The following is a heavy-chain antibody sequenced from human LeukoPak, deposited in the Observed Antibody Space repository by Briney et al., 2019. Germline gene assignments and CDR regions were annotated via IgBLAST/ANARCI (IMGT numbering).Heavy chain of an antibody. J-gene: IGHJ4*02. CDR1: GYTFTSYA. D-gene: IGHD3-16*01. CDR2: INTNTGNP. Sequence: ASVKVSCKASGYTFTSYAMNWVRQAPGQGLEWMGWINTNTGNPTYAQGFTGRFVFSLDTSVSTAYLQISSLKAEDTAVYYCARPTLWGSYWYFDCWGQGTLVTVSS. V-gene: IGHV7-4-1*02. CDR3: ARPTLWGSYWYFDC.